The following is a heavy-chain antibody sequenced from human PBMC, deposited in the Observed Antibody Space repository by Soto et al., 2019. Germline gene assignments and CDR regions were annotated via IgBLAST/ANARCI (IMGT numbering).Heavy chain of an antibody. CDR2: IYYSGST. CDR1: GGSISSYY. CDR3: AKVGDVNKILCALIHRPSACGWFDP. J-gene: IGHJ5*02. V-gene: IGHV4-59*08. Sequence: HSETLSLTCTVSGGSISSYYWSWIRQPPGKGLEWIGYIYYSGSTNYNPSLKSRVTISVDTSKNQFSLKLSSVTAADTAVYYCAKVGDVNKILCALIHRPSACGWFDPWGQGTLVTVSS. D-gene: IGHD3-10*01.